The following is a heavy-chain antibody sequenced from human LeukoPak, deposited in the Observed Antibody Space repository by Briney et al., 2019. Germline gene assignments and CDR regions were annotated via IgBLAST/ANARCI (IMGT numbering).Heavy chain of an antibody. CDR1: GGSISSYS. D-gene: IGHD2-2*01. V-gene: IGHV4-59*01. CDR2: IYYSGST. J-gene: IGHJ4*02. CDR3: ARDGDIVVGEFDY. Sequence: PSETLSLTCTVSGGSISSYSWSWIRQPPGKGLEWIGYIYYSGSTNYNPSLKSRVTISVDTSKNQFSLRLSSVTAADTAVYFCARDGDIVVGEFDYWGQGTLVTVSS.